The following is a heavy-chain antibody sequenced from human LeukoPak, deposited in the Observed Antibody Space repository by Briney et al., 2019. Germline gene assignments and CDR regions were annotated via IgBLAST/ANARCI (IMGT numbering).Heavy chain of an antibody. CDR2: MYYSGTT. CDR3: ARHGSFGYSYGLAFFDY. CDR1: GDSMSGYY. Sequence: SETLSLTCSVSGDSMSGYYWSWIRQPPGKGLEWIGYMYYSGTTSYNPSPKSRVTLSTDTSKNHFSLKLYSVTAADTAVYYCARHGSFGYSYGLAFFDYWGQGTLVTVSS. V-gene: IGHV4-59*08. D-gene: IGHD5-18*01. J-gene: IGHJ4*02.